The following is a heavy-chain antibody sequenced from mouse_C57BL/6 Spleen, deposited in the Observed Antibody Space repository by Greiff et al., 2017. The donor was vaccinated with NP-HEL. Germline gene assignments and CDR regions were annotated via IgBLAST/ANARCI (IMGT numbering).Heavy chain of an antibody. CDR1: GFTFSNYW. Sequence: EVKVEESGGGLVQPGGSMKLSCVASGFTFSNYWMNWVRQSPEKGLEWVAQIRLKSDNYATHYAESVKGRFTISRDDSKSSVYLQMNNLRAEDTGIYYCTVSSYGYWYFDVWGTGTTVTVSS. D-gene: IGHD1-1*01. J-gene: IGHJ1*03. V-gene: IGHV6-3*01. CDR2: IRLKSDNYAT. CDR3: TVSSYGYWYFDV.